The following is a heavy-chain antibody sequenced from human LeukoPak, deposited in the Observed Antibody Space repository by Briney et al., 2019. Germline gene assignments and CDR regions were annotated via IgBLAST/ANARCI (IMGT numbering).Heavy chain of an antibody. CDR3: AKVGIIAVAGKGEPMDY. CDR1: GFTVSSNY. V-gene: IGHV3-23*01. CDR2: ISGSGGST. Sequence: PGGSLRLSCAASGFTVSSNYMSWVRQAPGKGLEWVSAISGSGGSTYYADSVKGRFTISRDNSKNTLYLQMNSLRAEDTAVYYCAKVGIIAVAGKGEPMDYWGQGTLVTVSS. D-gene: IGHD6-19*01. J-gene: IGHJ4*02.